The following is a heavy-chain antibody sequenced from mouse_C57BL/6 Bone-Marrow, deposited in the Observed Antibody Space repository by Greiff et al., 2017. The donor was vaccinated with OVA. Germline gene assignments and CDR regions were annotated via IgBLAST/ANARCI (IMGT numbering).Heavy chain of an antibody. D-gene: IGHD1-1*01. CDR3: ARGDYYGSSYDY. CDR1: GYTFTSYW. J-gene: IGHJ2*01. V-gene: IGHV1-69*01. CDR2: IDPSDSYT. Sequence: QVQLQQPGAELVMPGASVKLSCKASGYTFTSYWMHWVKQRPGQGLEWIGEIDPSDSYTNYNQKIKGKSTLTVDKSSSTAYMQLSSLTSEDSAVYYCARGDYYGSSYDYWGQGTTLTVSS.